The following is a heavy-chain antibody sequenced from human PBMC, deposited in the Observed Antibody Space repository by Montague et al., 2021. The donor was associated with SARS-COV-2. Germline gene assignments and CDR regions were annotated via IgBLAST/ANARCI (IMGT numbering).Heavy chain of an antibody. CDR1: GGSISSGGYY. Sequence: TLSLTCTVSGGSISSGGYYWSWIRQHPGKGLEWIGYIYYSGSTYYNPSLRSRVTISVDTSKNQFSLKISSVTAADTAVYYCAWSPEPMIILIITSLNWYFDLWGRGTLVTVSS. CDR3: AWSPEPMIILIITSLNWYFDL. CDR2: IYYSGST. D-gene: IGHD3-22*01. J-gene: IGHJ2*01. V-gene: IGHV4-31*03.